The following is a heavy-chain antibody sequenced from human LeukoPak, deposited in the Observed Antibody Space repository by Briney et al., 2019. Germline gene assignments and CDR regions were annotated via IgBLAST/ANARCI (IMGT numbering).Heavy chain of an antibody. D-gene: IGHD6-13*01. CDR1: GGSISSYY. J-gene: IGHJ6*02. CDR2: IYYSGST. CDR3: ARATAAAGSGGYYGMDV. Sequence: PSETLSLTCTVSGGSISSYYWSWIRQPPGRGLEWIGYIYYSGSTNYNLSLKSRVTISVDTSKNQFSLKLSSVTAADTAVYYCARATAAAGSGGYYGMDVWGQGTTVTVSS. V-gene: IGHV4-59*01.